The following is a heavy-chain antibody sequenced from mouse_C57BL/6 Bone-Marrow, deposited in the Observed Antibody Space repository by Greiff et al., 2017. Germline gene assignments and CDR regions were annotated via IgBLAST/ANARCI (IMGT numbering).Heavy chain of an antibody. CDR2: IWWDDDK. J-gene: IGHJ1*03. CDR3: ARIRLFITTVVDWYFDV. Sequence: QVTLKECGPGILQPSQTLSLTCSFSGFSLSTFGMGVGWIRQPSGKGLEWLAHIWWDDDKYYNPALKSRPTISKDTSKNQVFLKIANVDTADTATYYCARIRLFITTVVDWYFDVWGTGTTVTVSS. V-gene: IGHV8-8*01. CDR1: GFSLSTFGMG. D-gene: IGHD1-1*01.